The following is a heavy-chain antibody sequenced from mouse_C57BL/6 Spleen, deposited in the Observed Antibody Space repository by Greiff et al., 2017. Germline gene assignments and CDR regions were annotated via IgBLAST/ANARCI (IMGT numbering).Heavy chain of an antibody. V-gene: IGHV3-6*01. D-gene: IGHD2-3*01. J-gene: IGHJ4*01. CDR3: AREGLLEDAIDY. CDR1: GYSITSGYY. Sequence: EVKLMESGPGLVKPSQSLSLTCSVTGYSITSGYYWNWIRQFPGNKLEWMGYISYDGSNNYNPSLKNRISITRDTSKHQLFLKLNSVTTEDTATYYCAREGLLEDAIDYWGQGTSVTVSS. CDR2: ISYDGSN.